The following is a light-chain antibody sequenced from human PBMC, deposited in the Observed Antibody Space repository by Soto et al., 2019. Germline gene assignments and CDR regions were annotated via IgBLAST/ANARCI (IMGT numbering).Light chain of an antibody. CDR2: DAS. CDR1: QSVSNN. J-gene: IGKJ2*01. Sequence: EIVLTQSPATLSLSPGERATLSCRASQSVSNNLGWYQQKPGQAPRLLIYDASNRATDIPARFSGSGSGTDFTSTINSLEPEDFAVYYCQQRSNWPRTFGQGTKLEIK. V-gene: IGKV3-11*01. CDR3: QQRSNWPRT.